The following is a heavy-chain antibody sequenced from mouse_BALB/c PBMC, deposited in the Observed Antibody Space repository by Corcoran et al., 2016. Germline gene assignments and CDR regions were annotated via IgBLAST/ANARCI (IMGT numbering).Heavy chain of an antibody. V-gene: IGHV9-3-1*01. Sequence: QIQLVQSGPELKKPGETVKISCKASGYTFTNYGMNWVKQAPGKGLKWMGWINTYTGEPTYADDFKGRFAYSLETSASTAYLQINNLKNEDTATYFCARTGYDGYPAWFAYWGQGTLVTVYA. CDR1: GYTFTNYG. CDR3: ARTGYDGYPAWFAY. J-gene: IGHJ3*01. CDR2: INTYTGEP. D-gene: IGHD2-3*01.